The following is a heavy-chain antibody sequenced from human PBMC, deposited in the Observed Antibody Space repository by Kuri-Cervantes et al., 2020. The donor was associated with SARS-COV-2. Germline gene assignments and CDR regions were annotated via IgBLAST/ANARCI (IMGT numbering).Heavy chain of an antibody. V-gene: IGHV3-23*01. J-gene: IGHJ6*03. Sequence: GESLKISCAAAGFTFSDYAVSWVRQAPGKGLEWVSGITSSGSITYYADAVKGRFTISRDNSKDMISLQMNSLRGEDTAVYYCAKDGVGGGYPDLKYMDVWGRGTTVTVSS. D-gene: IGHD3-22*01. CDR1: GFTFSDYA. CDR2: ITSSGSIT. CDR3: AKDGVGGGYPDLKYMDV.